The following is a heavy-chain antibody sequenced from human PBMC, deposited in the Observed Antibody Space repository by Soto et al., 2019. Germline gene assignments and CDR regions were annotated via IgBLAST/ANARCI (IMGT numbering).Heavy chain of an antibody. CDR1: GGTFSSYT. Sequence: GASVKVSCKASGGTFSSYTISWVRQAPGQGLEWMGRIIPILGIANYAQKFQGRVTITADKSTSTAYMELSSLRSEDTAVYYCVVVLGEEYDILTGYSPGAFDIWGQGTMVTVSS. CDR3: VVVLGEEYDILTGYSPGAFDI. D-gene: IGHD3-9*01. J-gene: IGHJ3*02. CDR2: IIPILGIA. V-gene: IGHV1-69*02.